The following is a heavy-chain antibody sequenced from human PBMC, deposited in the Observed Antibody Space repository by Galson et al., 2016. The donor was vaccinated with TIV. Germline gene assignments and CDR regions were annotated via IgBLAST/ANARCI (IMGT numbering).Heavy chain of an antibody. V-gene: IGHV2-70*11. Sequence: TLTLTCSFSGFSLRTSGMCVSWIRQPPGKALEWLARIDWDGGKYYNASLKTRVSISKDTSKNQVVLTMTNMDQVDTGTYYCARNSGHYYGMDVWGQGTTVTVSS. J-gene: IGHJ6*02. CDR1: GFSLRTSGMC. CDR2: IDWDGGK. CDR3: ARNSGHYYGMDV.